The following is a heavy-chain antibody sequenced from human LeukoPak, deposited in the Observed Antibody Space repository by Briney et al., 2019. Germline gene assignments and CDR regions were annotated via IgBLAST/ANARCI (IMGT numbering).Heavy chain of an antibody. D-gene: IGHD2-8*02. CDR2: IVPSDSYT. CDR3: ARGLCYRVIPLVGYDYYGMDV. CDR1: GYSFTRYW. Sequence: GESLKISCKGSGYSFTRYWISWVRQMPGQGLEWMGRIVPSDSYTNYSPSFQGHVTISADKSISTAYLQWSSLKASDTAMYYCARGLCYRVIPLVGYDYYGMDVWGKGTTVTVSS. V-gene: IGHV5-10-1*01. J-gene: IGHJ6*04.